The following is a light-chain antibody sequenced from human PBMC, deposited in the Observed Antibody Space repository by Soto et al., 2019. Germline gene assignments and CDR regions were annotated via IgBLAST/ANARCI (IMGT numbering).Light chain of an antibody. Sequence: QSALTQPPSASGSPGQSVTISCTGTSSDVGGYNYVSWYQQHPGKVPKLMIYEVTKQPSGVPDRFSGSKSGNTASLTVSGLQAEDVADYYCSSYAGSDNYVLFGGGTKLTVL. CDR2: EVT. V-gene: IGLV2-8*01. CDR3: SSYAGSDNYVL. CDR1: SSDVGGYNY. J-gene: IGLJ2*01.